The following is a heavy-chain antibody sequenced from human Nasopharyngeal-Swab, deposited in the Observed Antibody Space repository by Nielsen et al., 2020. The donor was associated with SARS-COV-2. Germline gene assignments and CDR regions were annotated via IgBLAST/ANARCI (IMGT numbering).Heavy chain of an antibody. V-gene: IGHV4-34*01. Sequence: SETLSLTCAVYGGSFSGYYWSWNRQPPGKGLEWIGEIKHSGSTNYNPSLKSRVTISVDTSKNQFSLKLSSVTAADTAVYYCARDRTYYYDSSGYDYYYGMDVWGQGTTVTVSS. CDR1: GGSFSGYY. J-gene: IGHJ6*02. CDR2: IKHSGST. CDR3: ARDRTYYYDSSGYDYYYGMDV. D-gene: IGHD3-22*01.